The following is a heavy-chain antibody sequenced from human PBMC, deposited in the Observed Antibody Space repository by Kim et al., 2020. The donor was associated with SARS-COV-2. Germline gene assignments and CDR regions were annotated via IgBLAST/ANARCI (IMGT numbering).Heavy chain of an antibody. V-gene: IGHV3-30*18. CDR1: GLTFRNYG. D-gene: IGHD2-2*01. J-gene: IGHJ5*02. CDR3: AKGPLAVVSGGKMCLDP. CDR2: ISYDGTIK. Sequence: GGSLRLSCAASGLTFRNYGMHWVRQAPGKGLEWVADISYDGTIKYYGDSVEGRFTISRDNSKNTMYLQMNSLRLEDTAVYYCAKGPLAVVSGGKMCLDPWGQGTLVTVSS.